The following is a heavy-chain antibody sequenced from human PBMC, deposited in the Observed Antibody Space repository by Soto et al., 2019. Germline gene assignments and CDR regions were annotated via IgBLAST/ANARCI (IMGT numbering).Heavy chain of an antibody. V-gene: IGHV1-18*04. CDR1: GYTFTNYG. CDR3: ARGGREYYDGTGSYHPFDY. Sequence: QIQLVQSGAEVKKPGASVKVSCKTSGYTFTNYGVSWVRQAPGQGPEWMGWISANNGNTNYAPKFQGRVSVTTDTSASTAYMELRDLRSDDTGLYYCARGGREYYDGTGSYHPFDYGGQGTLVTLSS. J-gene: IGHJ4*02. CDR2: ISANNGNT. D-gene: IGHD3-3*01.